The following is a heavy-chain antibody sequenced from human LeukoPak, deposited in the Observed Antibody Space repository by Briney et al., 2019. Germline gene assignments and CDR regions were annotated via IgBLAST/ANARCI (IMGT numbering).Heavy chain of an antibody. J-gene: IGHJ4*02. Sequence: GGSVKVSCKVSGYTFTGYYMHWLRQAPGQRLEWMGWINPNNGGTNYAQRFQGRVTMTRDTSISTAYMELSRLRFDDTAVYYCASGPSLGTTHPYFDYWGQGTLVTVSS. CDR3: ASGPSLGTTHPYFDY. V-gene: IGHV1-2*02. D-gene: IGHD2-15*01. CDR1: GYTFTGYY. CDR2: INPNNGGT.